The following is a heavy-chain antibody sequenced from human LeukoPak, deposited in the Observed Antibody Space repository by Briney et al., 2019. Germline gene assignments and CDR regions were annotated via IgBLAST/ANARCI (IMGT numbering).Heavy chain of an antibody. CDR1: GFTFSSYS. CDR3: ARVLRYCSGGNCYSGGLGYMDV. CDR2: ISSSSSTI. J-gene: IGHJ6*03. D-gene: IGHD2-15*01. Sequence: PGGSLRLSCAAPGFTFSSYSMNWVRQAPGKGLEWVSYISSSSSTIYYADSVKGRFTISRDNAKNSLFLQMNSLRAEDTAVYYCARVLRYCSGGNCYSGGLGYMDVWGKGTTVTISS. V-gene: IGHV3-48*01.